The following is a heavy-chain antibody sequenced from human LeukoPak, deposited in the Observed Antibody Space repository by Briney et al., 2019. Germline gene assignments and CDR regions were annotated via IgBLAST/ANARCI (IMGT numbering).Heavy chain of an antibody. CDR1: GFTFSSYG. Sequence: GGSLRLSCAASGFTFSSYGMHWVRQAPGKGLEWVAVIWYDGSNKYYADSVKGRFTISRDNSKNTLYLQMNSLRAEDTAVYYCAKDSHNYDILTGYERLLDYWGQGTLVTVSS. CDR2: IWYDGSNK. D-gene: IGHD3-9*01. V-gene: IGHV3-33*06. CDR3: AKDSHNYDILTGYERLLDY. J-gene: IGHJ4*02.